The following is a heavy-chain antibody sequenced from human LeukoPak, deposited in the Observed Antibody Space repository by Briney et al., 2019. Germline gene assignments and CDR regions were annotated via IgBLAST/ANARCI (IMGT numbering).Heavy chain of an antibody. J-gene: IGHJ4*02. CDR3: ARDFIAVAGTALDY. V-gene: IGHV3-64*01. Sequence: GGSLRLSCAASGFTFSSYAMHWVRQAPGKGLEYVSAISSNGGSTYYANSVKGRFTISRDNSKNTLYLQMGSLRAEDMAVYYCARDFIAVAGTALDYWGQGTLVTVSS. CDR2: ISSNGGST. CDR1: GFTFSSYA. D-gene: IGHD6-19*01.